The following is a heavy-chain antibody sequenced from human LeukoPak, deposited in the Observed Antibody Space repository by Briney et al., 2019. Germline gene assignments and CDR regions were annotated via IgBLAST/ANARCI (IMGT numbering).Heavy chain of an antibody. V-gene: IGHV3-21*01. J-gene: IGHJ4*02. CDR2: ISSNSKYI. Sequence: GGSLRLSCAASGFTFNVYSMNWVRQAPGKGPEWVSSISSNSKYIYYADSMRGRFTVSRDNAKNSLFLQLNSLRAEDTAVYYCARDSSDFDYWGQGTLVTVSS. D-gene: IGHD3-22*01. CDR3: ARDSSDFDY. CDR1: GFTFNVYS.